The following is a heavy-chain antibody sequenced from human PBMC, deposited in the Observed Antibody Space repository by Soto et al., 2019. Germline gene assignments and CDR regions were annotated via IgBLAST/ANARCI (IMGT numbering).Heavy chain of an antibody. CDR3: ARVSRAMIVVVITVSLDY. J-gene: IGHJ4*02. CDR2: ISYDGSNK. D-gene: IGHD3-22*01. V-gene: IGHV3-30-3*01. CDR1: VFTFSNYA. Sequence: PWGSLILSCASSVFTFSNYAMRWVRQAPGKGLEWVAAISYDGSNKYYADSVKGRFTISRDNSKDTLYLQMNRLRAEDTAVYYCARVSRAMIVVVITVSLDYWGQGTMVTVSS.